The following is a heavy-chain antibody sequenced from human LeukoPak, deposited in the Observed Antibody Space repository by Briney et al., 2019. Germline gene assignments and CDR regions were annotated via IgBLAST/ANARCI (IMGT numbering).Heavy chain of an antibody. D-gene: IGHD3-10*01. CDR1: GGSISSYY. V-gene: IGHV4-4*07. J-gene: IGHJ4*02. CDR3: ARDRRRGSGSYGLFDY. Sequence: SETLSLTCTVSGGSISSYYWSWIRQPAGKGLEWIGRIYTSGSTNYNPSLKSRVTMSVDTSKNQFSLKLSSVTAADTAVYYCARDRRRGSGSYGLFDYWGQGTLVTVSS. CDR2: IYTSGST.